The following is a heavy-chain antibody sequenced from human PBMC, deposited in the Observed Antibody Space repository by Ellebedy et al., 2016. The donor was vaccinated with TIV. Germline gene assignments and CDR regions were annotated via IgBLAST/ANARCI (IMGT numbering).Heavy chain of an antibody. CDR3: ARGTHSSGWCPYDY. V-gene: IGHV6-1*01. Sequence: SQTLSLTXXISGDSVSSNSAAWNLIRQSPSRGLEWLGRTYYRSKWYNDYAVSVKSRITINPDTSKNQFSLQLNSVTPEDTAVYYCARGTHSSGWCPYDYWGQGTLVTVSS. CDR1: GDSVSSNSAA. J-gene: IGHJ4*02. CDR2: TYYRSKWYN. D-gene: IGHD6-19*01.